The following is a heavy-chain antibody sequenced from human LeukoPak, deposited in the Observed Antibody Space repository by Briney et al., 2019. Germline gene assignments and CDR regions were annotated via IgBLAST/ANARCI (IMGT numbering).Heavy chain of an antibody. V-gene: IGHV3-74*01. CDR2: ITNDGSST. Sequence: PGGSLRLSCAASGLTFSSHWMHWVRHAPGKGLVWVSRITNDGSSTTYADSVKGRFTISRDNAKNMLYLQVNSLRAEDTAVYYCARDAVDTANAVWGQGTTVTVSS. CDR3: ARDAVDTANAV. J-gene: IGHJ6*02. CDR1: GLTFSSHW. D-gene: IGHD5-18*01.